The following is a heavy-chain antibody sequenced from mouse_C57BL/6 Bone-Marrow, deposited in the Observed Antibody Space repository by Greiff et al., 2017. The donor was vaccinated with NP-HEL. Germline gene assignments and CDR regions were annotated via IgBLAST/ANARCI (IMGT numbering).Heavy chain of an antibody. J-gene: IGHJ3*01. CDR3: AIYCGCEGAWFAY. CDR1: GFSLTSYG. D-gene: IGHD2-2*01. Sequence: VQLQQSGPGLVAPSQSLSITCTVSGFSLTSYGVDWVRQSPGKGLEWLGVIWGVGSTNYNSALKSRLSTSKDNSKTQVFLKMNSQQTNDTAVYYCAIYCGCEGAWFAYWGQGTLVTVSA. CDR2: IWGVGST. V-gene: IGHV2-6*01.